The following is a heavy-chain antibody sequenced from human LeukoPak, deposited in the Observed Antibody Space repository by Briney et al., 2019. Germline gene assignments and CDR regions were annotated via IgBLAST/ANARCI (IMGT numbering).Heavy chain of an antibody. CDR1: GFTFSSYE. J-gene: IGHJ4*02. D-gene: IGHD5-18*01. CDR3: AMGGYSYGFRGGRFDY. CDR2: ISSSGSTI. V-gene: IGHV3-48*03. Sequence: GGSLRLSCAASGFTFSSYEMNWVRQAPGNGLDWVSYISSSGSTIYYADSVKGRFTISRDNAKNSLYLQMNSLRAEDTAVYYCAMGGYSYGFRGGRFDYWGQGTLVTVSS.